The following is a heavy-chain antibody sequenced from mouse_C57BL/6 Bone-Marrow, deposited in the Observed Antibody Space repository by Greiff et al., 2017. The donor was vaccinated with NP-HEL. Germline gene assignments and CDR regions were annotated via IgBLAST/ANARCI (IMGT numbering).Heavy chain of an antibody. CDR1: GYAFSSSW. CDR3: ARPYLAWFAY. D-gene: IGHD5-5*01. J-gene: IGHJ3*01. V-gene: IGHV1-82*01. Sequence: VHLVESGPELVKPGASVKISCKASGYAFSSSWMNWVKQRPGKGLEWIGRIYPGDGDTNYNGKFKGKATLTADKSSSTAYMQLSSLTSEDSAVYFCARPYLAWFAYWGQGTLVTVSA. CDR2: IYPGDGDT.